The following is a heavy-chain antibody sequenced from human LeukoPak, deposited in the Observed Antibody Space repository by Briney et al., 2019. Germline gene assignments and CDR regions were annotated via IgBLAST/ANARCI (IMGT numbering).Heavy chain of an antibody. Sequence: SETLSLTCAVYGGSFSGYYWSWIRQPPGKGLEWIGEINHSGSTNYNPSLKSRVTISVDTSKNQFSLKLSSVTAADTAVYYCARGRPDSPYYFDYWGQGTLVTVSS. CDR2: INHSGST. J-gene: IGHJ4*02. CDR3: ARGRPDSPYYFDY. V-gene: IGHV4-34*01. CDR1: GGSFSGYY. D-gene: IGHD1-14*01.